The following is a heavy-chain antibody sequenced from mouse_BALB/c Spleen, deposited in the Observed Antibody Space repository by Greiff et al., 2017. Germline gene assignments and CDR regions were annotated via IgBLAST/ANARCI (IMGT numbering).Heavy chain of an antibody. Sequence: DVKLQESGGGLVQPGGSRKLSCAASGFTFSSFGMHWVRQAPEKGLEWVAYISSGSSTIYYADTVKGRFTISRDNPKNTLFLQMTSLRSEDTAMYYCARSDYYGSSYLYYYAMDYWGQGTSVTVSS. CDR1: GFTFSSFG. D-gene: IGHD1-1*01. V-gene: IGHV5-17*02. J-gene: IGHJ4*01. CDR2: ISSGSSTI. CDR3: ARSDYYGSSYLYYYAMDY.